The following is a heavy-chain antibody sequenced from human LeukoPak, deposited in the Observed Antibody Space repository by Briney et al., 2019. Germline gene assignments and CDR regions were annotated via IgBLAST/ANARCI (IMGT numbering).Heavy chain of an antibody. CDR3: ARGGAPEI. V-gene: IGHV3-21*04. D-gene: IGHD3-10*01. Sequence: GGSLRLSCAASGFTFSSYSMNWVRQAPGKGLEWVSSISGSSSYIYYADSVKGRFTISRHNAKNSLYLQMNSLRAEDTALYYCARGGAPEIWGQGTMVTVSS. J-gene: IGHJ3*02. CDR2: ISGSSSYI. CDR1: GFTFSSYS.